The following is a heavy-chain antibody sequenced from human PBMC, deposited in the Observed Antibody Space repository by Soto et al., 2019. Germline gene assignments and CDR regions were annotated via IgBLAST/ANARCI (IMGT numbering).Heavy chain of an antibody. CDR1: GFTFRSYW. V-gene: IGHV3-74*01. CDR3: ASGGSSLNFDS. CDR2: INSDGSST. J-gene: IGHJ4*02. Sequence: PGESLKISCAASGFTFRSYWLQWVRQAPGKRLVWVSWINSDGSSTSYADSVKGRFTISRDNDKNTLYLQMNSLRAEDTAVYYCASGGSSLNFDSWGQGTLVTVSS. D-gene: IGHD6-6*01.